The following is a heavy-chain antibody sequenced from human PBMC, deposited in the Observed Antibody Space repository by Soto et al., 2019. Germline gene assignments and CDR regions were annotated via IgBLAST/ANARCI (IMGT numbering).Heavy chain of an antibody. CDR3: ARALIGIVGATFYFHY. J-gene: IGHJ4*02. V-gene: IGHV1-18*01. CDR2: ISAYNGNT. CDR1: GYTFTSYG. D-gene: IGHD1-26*01. Sequence: GASVKVSCKASGYTFTSYGISWVRQAPGQGLEWMGWISAYNGNTNYAQKLQGRVTMTTDTSTSTAYMELRSLRSDDTAVYYCARALIGIVGATFYFHYWGQGTLVTVSS.